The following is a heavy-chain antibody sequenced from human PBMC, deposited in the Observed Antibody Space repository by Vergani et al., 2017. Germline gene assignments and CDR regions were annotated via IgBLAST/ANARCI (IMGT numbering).Heavy chain of an antibody. V-gene: IGHV3-48*04. D-gene: IGHD3-10*01. CDR3: ASSSGWLGDAFDI. CDR2: ISSSGSTI. J-gene: IGHJ3*02. CDR1: GFTFSSYA. Sequence: EVQLLESGGGLVQPGGSLRLSCAASGFTFSSYAMSWVRQAPGKGLEWVSYISSSGSTIYYADSVKGRFTISRDNAKNSLYLQMNSLRAEDTAVYYCASSSGWLGDAFDIGGQGTMVTVAS.